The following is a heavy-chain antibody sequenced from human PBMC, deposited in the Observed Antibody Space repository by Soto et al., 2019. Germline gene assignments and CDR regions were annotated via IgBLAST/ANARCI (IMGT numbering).Heavy chain of an antibody. CDR2: IDPSDSYT. J-gene: IGHJ6*02. Sequence: GESLKISCKGSGYSFTSYWISWVRQMPGKGLEWMGRIDPSDSYTNYSPSFQGHVTISADKSISTAYLQWSSLKASDTAMYYCARQDIVGATSHYYYGMDVWGQGTTVTVSS. V-gene: IGHV5-10-1*01. CDR3: ARQDIVGATSHYYYGMDV. D-gene: IGHD1-26*01. CDR1: GYSFTSYW.